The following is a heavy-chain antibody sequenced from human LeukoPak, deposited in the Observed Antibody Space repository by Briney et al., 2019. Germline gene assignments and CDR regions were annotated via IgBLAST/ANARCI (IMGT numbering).Heavy chain of an antibody. CDR2: ISSSSSYI. J-gene: IGHJ6*02. Sequence: PGRSLRLSCAASGFTFSSYSMNWVRQAPGKGLEWVSSISSSSSYIYYADSVKGRFTISRDNAKNSLYLQMNSLRAEDTAVYYCARDVRYCSGGSCLPSVHYYYGMDVWGQGTTVTVSS. CDR3: ARDVRYCSGGSCLPSVHYYYGMDV. D-gene: IGHD2-15*01. V-gene: IGHV3-21*01. CDR1: GFTFSSYS.